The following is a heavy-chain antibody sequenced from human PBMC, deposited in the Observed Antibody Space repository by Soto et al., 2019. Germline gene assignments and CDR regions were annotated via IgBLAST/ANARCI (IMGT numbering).Heavy chain of an antibody. CDR3: AHRRSTYYYDSTFDP. V-gene: IGHV2-5*02. CDR2: IYWDDDK. CDR1: GFSLSTSGVG. D-gene: IGHD3-22*01. Sequence: QITLKESGPTLVKPTKPLTLTCTFSGFSLSTSGVGVGCIRQPPGKALEGLALIYWDDDKLYSPSLKSRLNITKDTSKNRVVLTMTNMDPVDTATYYCAHRRSTYYYDSTFDPWGRGTLVTFPS. J-gene: IGHJ5*02.